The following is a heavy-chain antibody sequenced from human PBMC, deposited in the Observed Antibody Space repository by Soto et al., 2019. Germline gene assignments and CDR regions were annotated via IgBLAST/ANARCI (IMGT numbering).Heavy chain of an antibody. CDR2: ISYDGSNK. CDR3: AKDRFNSNYDFGWFDP. D-gene: IGHD4-4*01. CDR1: GFTFSSYG. Sequence: GGSLRLSCAASGFTFSSYGMHWVRQAPGKGLEWVAVISYDGSNKYYADSVKGRFTISRDNSKNTLYLQMNSLRAEDTAVYYCAKDRFNSNYDFGWFDPWGQGTLVTVSS. J-gene: IGHJ5*02. V-gene: IGHV3-30*18.